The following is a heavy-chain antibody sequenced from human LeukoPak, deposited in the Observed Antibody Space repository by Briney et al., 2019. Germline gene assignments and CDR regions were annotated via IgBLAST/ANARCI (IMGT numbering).Heavy chain of an antibody. Sequence: SQTLSLTCAISGDSVSSNSATWNWIRQAPTRGLEWLGRTYYRSQWYNEYAVSVKSRITINPDTSKNQFSLQLNSVTPEDTAVYYCARRGPAGSSSSGMDVWGQGTTVTVSS. CDR1: GDSVSSNSAT. CDR2: TYYRSQWYN. D-gene: IGHD6-6*01. J-gene: IGHJ6*02. CDR3: ARRGPAGSSSSGMDV. V-gene: IGHV6-1*01.